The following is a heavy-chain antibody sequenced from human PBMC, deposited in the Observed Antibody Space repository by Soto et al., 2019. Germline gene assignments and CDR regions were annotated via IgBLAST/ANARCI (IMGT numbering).Heavy chain of an antibody. CDR3: AKFGMATTKRSPPYYIDY. CDR1: GFTFSSYA. J-gene: IGHJ4*02. V-gene: IGHV3-23*01. Sequence: GGSLRLSCAASGFTFSSYAMSWVRQAPGKVLEWVSSISGSGGGTYYADSVKGRFTFSRDNSKNTLYLQMNSLRDEDTAVYYCAKFGMATTKRSPPYYIDYWGQGALVTVSS. CDR2: ISGSGGGT. D-gene: IGHD1-1*01.